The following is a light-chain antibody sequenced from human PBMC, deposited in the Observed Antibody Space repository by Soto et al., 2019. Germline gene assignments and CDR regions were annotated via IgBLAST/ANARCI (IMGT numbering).Light chain of an antibody. J-gene: IGLJ3*02. V-gene: IGLV2-14*01. CDR3: SSYTSSSTRV. CDR1: SSDVGGYNY. Sequence: QSALTQPASVSGSPGQSITISCTGTSSDVGGYNYVSWYQQYQGKAPKLMIYEVSNRPSGVSNRFAGSKSGNTASLTISGLKAEDEADYYCSSYTSSSTRVFGGGTKLTVL. CDR2: EVS.